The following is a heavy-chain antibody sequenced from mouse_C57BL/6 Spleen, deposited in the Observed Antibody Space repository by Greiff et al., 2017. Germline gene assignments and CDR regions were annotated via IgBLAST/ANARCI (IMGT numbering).Heavy chain of an antibody. V-gene: IGHV1-53*01. J-gene: IGHJ4*01. Sequence: QVQLQQPGTELVKPGASVKLSCKASGYTFTSYWMHWVKQRPGQGLEWIGNINPSNGGTNYNEKFKSKATLTVDKSSSTAYMQRSSLTSEDSAVYYCARWGPYGDAMDYWGQGTSVTVSS. CDR1: GYTFTSYW. CDR2: INPSNGGT. D-gene: IGHD1-1*01. CDR3: ARWGPYGDAMDY.